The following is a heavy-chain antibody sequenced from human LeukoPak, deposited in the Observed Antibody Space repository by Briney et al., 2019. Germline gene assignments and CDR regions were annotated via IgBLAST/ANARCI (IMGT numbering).Heavy chain of an antibody. V-gene: IGHV3-48*02. CDR2: ISTSSNRI. CDR1: GFTFSSYG. J-gene: IGHJ4*02. D-gene: IGHD6-19*01. Sequence: GGSLRLSCAASGFTFSSYGMNWVRQAPGKGLEWVSYISTSSNRIDYADSGKGRFAMSRDNAKNLLYLQIHSLRDEDTAMYYCARVSAPGTSGWYFGYWGQGTLVTVSS. CDR3: ARVSAPGTSGWYFGY.